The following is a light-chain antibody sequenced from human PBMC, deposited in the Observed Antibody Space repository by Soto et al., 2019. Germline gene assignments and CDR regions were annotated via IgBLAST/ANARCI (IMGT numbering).Light chain of an antibody. CDR3: SSSTTTTSLVV. V-gene: IGLV2-14*01. Sequence: QLVLTQPASVSGSPGQSITISCTGTSSDIGDYNYVSWYQQYPGKVPKLVIYDVSHRPSGVSNRFSGSKSGNTASLTISGLQAEDDADYYCSSSTTTTSLVVFGGGTKLTVL. CDR1: SSDIGDYNY. J-gene: IGLJ3*02. CDR2: DVS.